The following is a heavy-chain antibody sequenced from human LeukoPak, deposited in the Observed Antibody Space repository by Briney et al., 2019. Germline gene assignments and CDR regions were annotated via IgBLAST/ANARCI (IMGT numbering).Heavy chain of an antibody. V-gene: IGHV3-30-3*01. CDR3: AREDYYDSSGYPGYFDY. CDR1: GFTFSSYA. J-gene: IGHJ4*02. Sequence: GESLRLSCAASGFTFSSYAMHWVRQAPGKGLEWVAVISYDGSNKYYADSVKGRFTISRDNSKNTLYLQMNSLRAEDTAVYYCAREDYYDSSGYPGYFDYWGQGTLVTVSS. CDR2: ISYDGSNK. D-gene: IGHD3-22*01.